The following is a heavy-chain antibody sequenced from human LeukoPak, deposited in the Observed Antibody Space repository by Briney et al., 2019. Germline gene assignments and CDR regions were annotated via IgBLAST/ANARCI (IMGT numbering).Heavy chain of an antibody. Sequence: GGSLRLSCAASGFTFSSYSMNWVRQAPGKGLEWVSYISSSSSTIYYADSVKGRFTISRDNAKNSLYLQMNSLRAEDTAVYYCARGTNYDSQDAFDIWGQGTMVTVSS. J-gene: IGHJ3*02. CDR3: ARGTNYDSQDAFDI. D-gene: IGHD3-3*01. V-gene: IGHV3-48*01. CDR1: GFTFSSYS. CDR2: ISSSSSTI.